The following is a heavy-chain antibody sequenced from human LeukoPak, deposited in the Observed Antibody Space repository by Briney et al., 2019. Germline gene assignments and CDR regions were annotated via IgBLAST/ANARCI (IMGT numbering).Heavy chain of an antibody. CDR1: GYTFTGYY. D-gene: IGHD3-9*01. CDR3: ARSPQILTGETFDY. V-gene: IGHV1-2*02. Sequence: ASVKVSCKASGYTFTGYYMHWVRQAPGQGLEWMGGINPNHGDTNYAQKFQDRVSITRDTSISTAFLHLSRLRSADTAVYYCARSPQILTGETFDYWGQGTLLTVSS. J-gene: IGHJ4*02. CDR2: INPNHGDT.